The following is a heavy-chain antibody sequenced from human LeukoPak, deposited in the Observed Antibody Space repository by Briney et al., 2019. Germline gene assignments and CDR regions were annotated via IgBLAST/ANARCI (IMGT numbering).Heavy chain of an antibody. CDR2: IYYSGIT. J-gene: IGHJ4*02. Sequence: SETLSLICTVSGGSVSSGSHYWTWIRQPPGKGLEWIGYIYYSGITNYNPSLKSRVTMSVDTSKNQFSLQLSSVSAADTAVYYCARDAGYSTGWYADWGQGTLVTVSS. V-gene: IGHV4-61*01. CDR1: GGSVSSGSHY. D-gene: IGHD6-19*01. CDR3: ARDAGYSTGWYAD.